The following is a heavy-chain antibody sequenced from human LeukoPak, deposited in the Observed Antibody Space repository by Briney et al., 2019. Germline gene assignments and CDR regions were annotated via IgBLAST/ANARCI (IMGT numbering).Heavy chain of an antibody. D-gene: IGHD3-10*01. CDR1: GYTFTGYC. CDR3: ARSGRGHVYGFFDY. Sequence: GASVKVSCKASGYTFTGYCMHWVRQAPGQGLEWMGWVNTHTDATNYAQKFQGAVTMTRDTSISTAYMELSRPRSDDTAMYYCARSGRGHVYGFFDYWVQGTLVTVSS. CDR2: VNTHTDAT. V-gene: IGHV1-2*02. J-gene: IGHJ4*02.